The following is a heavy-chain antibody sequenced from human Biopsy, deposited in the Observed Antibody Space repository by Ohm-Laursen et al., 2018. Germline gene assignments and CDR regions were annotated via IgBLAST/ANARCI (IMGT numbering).Heavy chain of an antibody. V-gene: IGHV3-21*01. D-gene: IGHD2-8*01. CDR3: ARDGEAKYCKHGVCPSDF. J-gene: IGHJ4*02. Sequence: SCAASGFTFSGFSMNWVRRAPGKGLEWVSSISASGNHIYYTDSVKGRFTVSRDNGKNSVYLQMNSLRVEDTAVYYCARDGEAKYCKHGVCPSDFWGQGTLVTVSS. CDR2: ISASGNHI. CDR1: GFTFSGFS.